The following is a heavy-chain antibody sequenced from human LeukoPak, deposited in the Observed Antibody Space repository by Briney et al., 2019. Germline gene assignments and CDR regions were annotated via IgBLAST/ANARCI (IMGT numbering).Heavy chain of an antibody. J-gene: IGHJ4*02. V-gene: IGHV5-51*01. D-gene: IGHD5-18*01. CDR1: GYTFTSYW. Sequence: GESLKISCKGSGYTFTSYWIGWVRQMPGKGLEWMGVIYPGDSDTRYSPSFQGQVTISADKSINTAYLQWSSLKASDTAIYYCARRGEAMDPFDYWGQGTLVTVSS. CDR2: IYPGDSDT. CDR3: ARRGEAMDPFDY.